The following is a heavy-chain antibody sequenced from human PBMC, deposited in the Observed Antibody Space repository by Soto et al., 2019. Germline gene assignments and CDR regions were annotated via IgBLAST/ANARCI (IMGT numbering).Heavy chain of an antibody. D-gene: IGHD2-2*01. Sequence: EVQLLESGGGLVQPGGSLRLSCAASGFTFSSYAMSWVRQAPGKGLEWVSAISGSGGSTYYADSVKGRFTISRDNSKNTLYLQMNSLRAEDTAVYYCAKIYCSSTSCYRYSYGYSLVDYWGQGTLVTVSS. CDR3: AKIYCSSTSCYRYSYGYSLVDY. CDR1: GFTFSSYA. CDR2: ISGSGGST. V-gene: IGHV3-23*01. J-gene: IGHJ4*02.